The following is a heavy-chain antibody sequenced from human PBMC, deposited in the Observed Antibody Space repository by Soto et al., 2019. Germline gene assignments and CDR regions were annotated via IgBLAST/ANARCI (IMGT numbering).Heavy chain of an antibody. CDR2: MNPNSGNT. V-gene: IGHV1-8*01. Sequence: ASVKVSCKASGYTFTGYDINWVRKDTGQGLEWMGWMNPNSGNTGYAQKFQGRVTMTRNTSISTAYMELSSLRSEDTAVYYCARGVLGPGDYYYGMDVWGQGTTVTVSS. D-gene: IGHD7-27*01. CDR1: GYTFTGYD. J-gene: IGHJ6*02. CDR3: ARGVLGPGDYYYGMDV.